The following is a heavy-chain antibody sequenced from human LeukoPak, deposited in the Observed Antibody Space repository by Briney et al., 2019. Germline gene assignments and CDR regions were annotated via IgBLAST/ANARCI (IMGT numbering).Heavy chain of an antibody. J-gene: IGHJ6*03. V-gene: IGHV4-59*05. CDR1: GGSISSYY. D-gene: IGHD2-2*01. CDR2: IYYSGST. Sequence: PSETLSLTCTVSGGSISSYYWSWIRQPAGKGLEWIGSIYYSGSTYYNPSLKSRVTISVDTSKNQFSLKLSSVTAADTAVYYCARGYCSSTSCYASWGYYYYMDVWGKGTTVTISS. CDR3: ARGYCSSTSCYASWGYYYYMDV.